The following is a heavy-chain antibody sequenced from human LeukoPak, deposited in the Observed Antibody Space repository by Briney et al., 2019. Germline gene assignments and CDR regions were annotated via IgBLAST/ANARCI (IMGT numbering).Heavy chain of an antibody. CDR2: IYYSGST. J-gene: IGHJ4*02. CDR3: AADPGPRRFDY. V-gene: IGHV4-59*01. CDR1: GGSISSYY. Sequence: SETLSLTCTVSGGSISSYYWSWIRQPPGKGLEWIGYIYYSGSTNYNPSLKSRVTISVDTSKNQFSLKLSSVTAADTAVYYCAADPGPRRFDYWGRGTLVTVSS. D-gene: IGHD1-14*01.